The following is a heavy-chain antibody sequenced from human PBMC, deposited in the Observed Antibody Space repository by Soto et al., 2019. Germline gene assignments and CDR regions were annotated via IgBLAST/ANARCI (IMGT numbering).Heavy chain of an antibody. Sequence: GESLKISCKGSGYTFTSYWIGWMRQMPGEGLEWMGIINSRDSDTRYGPSFHGQVTLSVEKSIDTAYLQWNSLKASDTAIYFCTRLGLGSGFFGIWGQGTMVTVSS. V-gene: IGHV5-51*01. CDR2: INSRDSDT. CDR3: TRLGLGSGFFGI. CDR1: GYTFTSYW. J-gene: IGHJ3*02. D-gene: IGHD3-10*01.